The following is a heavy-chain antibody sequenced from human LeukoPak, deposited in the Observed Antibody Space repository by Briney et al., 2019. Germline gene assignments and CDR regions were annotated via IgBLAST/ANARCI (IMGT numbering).Heavy chain of an antibody. J-gene: IGHJ4*02. D-gene: IGHD3-3*01. V-gene: IGHV3-30-3*01. Sequence: GGSLRLSCAVSGFTFSSYVMHWVRQAPGKGLEWVALISYDGSNKYYADSVKGRFTISRDNSKNTLYLQMNSLRAEDTAVYYCAKEDTIFSGGYFDYWGQGTLVTVSS. CDR2: ISYDGSNK. CDR1: GFTFSSYV. CDR3: AKEDTIFSGGYFDY.